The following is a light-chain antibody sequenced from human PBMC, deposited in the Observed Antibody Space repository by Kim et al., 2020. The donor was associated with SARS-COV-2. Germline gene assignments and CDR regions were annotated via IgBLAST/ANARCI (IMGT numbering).Light chain of an antibody. V-gene: IGKV3-15*01. CDR3: QQYNNWPIT. CDR1: QSTTIN. J-gene: IGKJ5*01. CDR2: GAS. Sequence: VSPGERATLSCRASQSTTINLAWYQQKPGQTPSLLIYGASTRATGVPARFSGSGSGTDFTLTISSLQSEDFAVYYCQQYNNWPITFGEGTRLEIK.